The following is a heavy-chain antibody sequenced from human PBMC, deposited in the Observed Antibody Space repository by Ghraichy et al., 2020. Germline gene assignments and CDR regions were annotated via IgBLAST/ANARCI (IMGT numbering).Heavy chain of an antibody. V-gene: IGHV3-23*01. Sequence: GGSLRLSCAASGFTFSTYAMSWVRQAPGKGLEWVSAITGSGGSTYYADSVKGRFTISRDNSKNTLYLQVNSLRAEDTAVYYCAKSLKVVATYSVSDYWGQGTLFTVSS. D-gene: IGHD2-15*01. J-gene: IGHJ4*02. CDR1: GFTFSTYA. CDR2: ITGSGGST. CDR3: AKSLKVVATYSVSDY.